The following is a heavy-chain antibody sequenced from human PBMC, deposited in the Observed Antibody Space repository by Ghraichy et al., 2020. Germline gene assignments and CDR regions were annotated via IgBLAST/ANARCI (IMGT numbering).Heavy chain of an antibody. Sequence: SETLSLICTLSNDSININRHYWGWVRQSPGMRLEWLGSISYSGRTFYTPSLKSRLTISIDTSQNHFSLRLNSVTAADTALYFCARHFTGPPTLWFADTYFDFWGQGILVSVSS. CDR2: ISYSGRT. V-gene: IGHV4-39*01. CDR3: ARHFTGPPTLWFADTYFDF. J-gene: IGHJ4*02. D-gene: IGHD3-10*01. CDR1: NDSININRHY.